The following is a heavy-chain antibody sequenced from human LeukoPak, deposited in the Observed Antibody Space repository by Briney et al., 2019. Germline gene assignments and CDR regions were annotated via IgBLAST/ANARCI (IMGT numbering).Heavy chain of an antibody. CDR3: ARVEYSGWNLEY. Sequence: PGGSLRLSCAASGFTFRSHWMSWVRQAPGKALEGLGNINQGGNEQYYMDSVKGGFTISRDDAKHSLYVQMNSLRDEDRAVYYCARVEYSGWNLEYWGQGTLVTVSS. V-gene: IGHV3-7*01. J-gene: IGHJ4*02. D-gene: IGHD5-12*01. CDR2: INQGGNEQ. CDR1: GFTFRSHW.